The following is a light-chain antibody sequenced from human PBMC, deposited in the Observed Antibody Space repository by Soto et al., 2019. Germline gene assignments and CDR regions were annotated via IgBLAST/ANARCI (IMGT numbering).Light chain of an antibody. V-gene: IGKV3-15*01. CDR1: QSVRNS. Sequence: IVMTQSPATLSVSPGERATLSCRASQSVRNSLAWYQQKPGQAPRLLIYDASTRATGIPARFSGSGSGTEFTLTISGLQSEDFAVYCCQQYNYWPPWTFGQGTRVEIK. J-gene: IGKJ1*01. CDR3: QQYNYWPPWT. CDR2: DAS.